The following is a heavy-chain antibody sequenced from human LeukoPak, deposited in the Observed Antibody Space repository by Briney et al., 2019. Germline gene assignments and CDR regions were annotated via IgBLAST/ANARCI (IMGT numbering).Heavy chain of an antibody. Sequence: SVKVSCKASGGTFSSYAISWVRQAPGQGLEWMGRTIPILGIANYAQKFQGRVTITADKSTSTAYMELSSLRSEDTAVYYCARGPPHYDFYFDYWGQGTLVTVSS. J-gene: IGHJ4*02. CDR2: TIPILGIA. CDR1: GGTFSSYA. CDR3: ARGPPHYDFYFDY. V-gene: IGHV1-69*04. D-gene: IGHD3-3*01.